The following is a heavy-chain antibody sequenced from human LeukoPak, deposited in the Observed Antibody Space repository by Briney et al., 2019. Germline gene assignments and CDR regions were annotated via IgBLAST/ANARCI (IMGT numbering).Heavy chain of an antibody. D-gene: IGHD6-13*01. CDR3: ARYYYSSSWNFGY. Sequence: ASVKVSCKASGYTFTGYYMHWVRQAPGQGLEWMGWINPNSGGTNYAQKFQGRVTMTRDTSISTAYMELSGLRSDDTAVYYCARYYYSSSWNFGYWGQGNLVTVSS. CDR1: GYTFTGYY. J-gene: IGHJ4*02. CDR2: INPNSGGT. V-gene: IGHV1-2*02.